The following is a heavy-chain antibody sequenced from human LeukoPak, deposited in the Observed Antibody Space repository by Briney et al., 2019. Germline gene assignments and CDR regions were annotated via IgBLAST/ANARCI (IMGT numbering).Heavy chain of an antibody. CDR1: GFTFSSYA. CDR3: ARDRSGWHYFDF. CDR2: ISGSDNTI. J-gene: IGHJ4*01. Sequence: GGSLRLSCAASGFTFSSYAMSWVRQAPGEGLEWLTYISGSDNTIYYADSVRGRFTVSRDNTKSSLYLQMNTLRAEDTAVYYCARDRSGWHYFDFWGHGTLVTVSS. D-gene: IGHD6-19*01. V-gene: IGHV3-48*03.